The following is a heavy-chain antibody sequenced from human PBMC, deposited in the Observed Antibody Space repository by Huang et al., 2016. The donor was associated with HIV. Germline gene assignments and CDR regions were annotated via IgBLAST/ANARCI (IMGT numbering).Heavy chain of an antibody. CDR3: AKRGGAWGSPYAFDL. V-gene: IGHV1-69*13. J-gene: IGHJ3*01. CDR1: GGSFNDFG. D-gene: IGHD3-16*01. Sequence: QVQLVQSGAEVRKPGSSVKVSCRASGGSFNDFGINWVRQAPGQGLEWMGGIIPGFGTRNDAQRFQGRGTITADETTGVVYMELSSLRSDDTAVYFCAKRGGAWGSPYAFDLWGPGTMVTVSS. CDR2: IIPGFGTR.